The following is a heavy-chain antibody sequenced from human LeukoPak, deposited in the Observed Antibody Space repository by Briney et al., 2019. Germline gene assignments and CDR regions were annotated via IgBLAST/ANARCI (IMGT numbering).Heavy chain of an antibody. Sequence: GGSLRLSCAASGFNFDDYGMSWVRQAPGKGLEWVANIKQDGTEKYYVDSVKGRFTISRDNAKNSLYLQMNSLRVEDTAVYYCAKLAKYFYGSETYYFFEHWGQGTPVTASS. CDR2: IKQDGTEK. D-gene: IGHD3-10*01. CDR1: GFNFDDYG. J-gene: IGHJ4*02. CDR3: AKLAKYFYGSETYYFFEH. V-gene: IGHV3-7*01.